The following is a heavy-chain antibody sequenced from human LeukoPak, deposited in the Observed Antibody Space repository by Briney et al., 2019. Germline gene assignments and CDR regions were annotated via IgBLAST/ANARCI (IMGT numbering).Heavy chain of an antibody. CDR1: GFTFSSYG. D-gene: IGHD3-3*01. J-gene: IGHJ4*02. V-gene: IGHV3-33*01. CDR3: ARDFWSIPALWFDY. CDR2: IWYDGSNK. Sequence: GRSLRLSCAASGFTFSSYGMPWVRQAPGKGLEWVAVIWYDGSNKYYADSVKGRFTISRDNSKNTLYLQMNSLRAEDTAVYYCARDFWSIPALWFDYWGQGTLVTVSS.